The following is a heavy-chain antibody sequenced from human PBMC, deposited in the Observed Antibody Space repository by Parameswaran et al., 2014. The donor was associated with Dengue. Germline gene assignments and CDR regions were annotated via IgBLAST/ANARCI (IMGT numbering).Heavy chain of an antibody. CDR2: ISSRNSYI. Sequence: VRQMPGKGLEWVSSISSRNSYIYYADSVKGRFTISRDNAKNSLYLQMNSLRAEDTAVYYCARDERNTDMVNIDYWSQGTLVTVSS. V-gene: IGHV3-21*01. CDR3: ARDERNTDMVNIDY. D-gene: IGHD5-18*01. J-gene: IGHJ4*02.